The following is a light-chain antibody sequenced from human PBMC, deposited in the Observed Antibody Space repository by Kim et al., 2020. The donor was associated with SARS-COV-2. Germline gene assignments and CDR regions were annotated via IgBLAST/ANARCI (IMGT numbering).Light chain of an antibody. V-gene: IGLV3-25*03. CDR3: QSADRSGLLLI. CDR1: ALPKQY. CDR2: KDS. J-gene: IGLJ2*01. Sequence: SYELTQPPSVSVSPGQTARITCSGDALPKQYAYWYQQKSGQVPILMIYKDSERPSGIPERFSGSSSGTTVTLTITGVQAEDEADYYCQSADRSGLLLIFG.